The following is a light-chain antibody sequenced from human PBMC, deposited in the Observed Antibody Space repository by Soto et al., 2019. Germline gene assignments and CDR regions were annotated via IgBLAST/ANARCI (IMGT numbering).Light chain of an antibody. Sequence: DIERTQSPSNLSASVGDTVNVACRASQSVRGWVAWYQEKPGEAPKLLSYYASALPRRVPSRFSGSGAGTKFTLTIASLQPDDFATYYCQQYETFSGTFGPGTKVDIK. CDR3: QQYETFSGT. V-gene: IGKV1-5*01. CDR1: QSVRGW. J-gene: IGKJ1*01. CDR2: YAS.